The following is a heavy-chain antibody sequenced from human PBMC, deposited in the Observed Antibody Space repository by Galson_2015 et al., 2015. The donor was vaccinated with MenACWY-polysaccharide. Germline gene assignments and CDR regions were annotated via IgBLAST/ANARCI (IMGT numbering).Heavy chain of an antibody. D-gene: IGHD3-3*01. Sequence: SLRLSCAASGFTFSGYWMSWVRQAPGKGLEWVANIKQDGSEKYYVDSVEGRFTVSRDNAKNSLYLQMNSLRAEDTAVYYCARARSWSGYFAFDFWGQGTMVTVSS. J-gene: IGHJ3*01. CDR3: ARARSWSGYFAFDF. V-gene: IGHV3-7*01. CDR2: IKQDGSEK. CDR1: GFTFSGYW.